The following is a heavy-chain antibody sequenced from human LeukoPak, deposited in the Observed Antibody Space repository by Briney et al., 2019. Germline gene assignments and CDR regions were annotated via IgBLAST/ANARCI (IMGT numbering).Heavy chain of an antibody. CDR3: VKDQYSGSGSYPDAFDF. V-gene: IGHV3-23*01. Sequence: GRSLRLSCAASGFTFDDYAMHWVRQAPGMGLQWVSVISGGGSAYYADSVKGRFTVSRDNSRNAVYLQMNSLRVEDTAVYYCVKDQYSGSGSYPDAFDFWGQGTVVTVSS. D-gene: IGHD3-10*01. J-gene: IGHJ3*01. CDR1: GFTFDDYA. CDR2: ISGGGSA.